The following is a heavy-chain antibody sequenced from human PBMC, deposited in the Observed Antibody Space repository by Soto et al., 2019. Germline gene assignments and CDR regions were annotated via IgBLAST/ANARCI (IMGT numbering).Heavy chain of an antibody. V-gene: IGHV4-59*01. CDR2: IYYSGST. D-gene: IGHD4-17*01. CDR1: GGSISSYY. CDR3: ARDKNGYGDEFDY. J-gene: IGHJ4*02. Sequence: SETLSLTCTVSGGSISSYYWSWIRQPPGKGLEWIGYIYYSGSTNYNPSLKSRVTISVDTSKNQFSLKLSSVTAADTAVYYCARDKNGYGDEFDYWGQGTLVTVS.